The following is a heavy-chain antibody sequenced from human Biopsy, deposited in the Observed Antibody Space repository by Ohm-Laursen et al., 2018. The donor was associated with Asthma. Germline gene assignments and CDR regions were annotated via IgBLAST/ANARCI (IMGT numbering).Heavy chain of an antibody. Sequence: SVKVSCKSLGGTFNAYVIGWVRQAPGQGLEWMGGINSVFGTTTYPQKFQDRATITADNSTSTVYMELSSLRSEDTAVYYCARKAGSCISRTCYSLDFWGQGTLVTVSS. D-gene: IGHD2-2*01. CDR1: GGTFNAYV. CDR2: INSVFGTT. V-gene: IGHV1-69*06. CDR3: ARKAGSCISRTCYSLDF. J-gene: IGHJ4*02.